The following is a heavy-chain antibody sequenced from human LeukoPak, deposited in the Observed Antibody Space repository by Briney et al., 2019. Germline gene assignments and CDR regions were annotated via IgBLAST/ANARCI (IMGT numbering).Heavy chain of an antibody. J-gene: IGHJ4*02. CDR2: ISSSSTTM. CDR1: GFTFSTYN. Sequence: GGSLRLSCAASGFTFSTYNMNWVRQAPGKGPEWISYISSSSTTMSYAGSVKGRFTISRDNAKNSLYLQMNSLRAEDTAIYYCARDRDGTAYYPLDFRGQGTLVTVSS. V-gene: IGHV3-48*01. D-gene: IGHD3-22*01. CDR3: ARDRDGTAYYPLDF.